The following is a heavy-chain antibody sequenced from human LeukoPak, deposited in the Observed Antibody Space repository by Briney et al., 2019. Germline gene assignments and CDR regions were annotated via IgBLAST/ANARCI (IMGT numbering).Heavy chain of an antibody. V-gene: IGHV3-74*01. CDR2: INSDGGGA. J-gene: IGHJ5*02. CDR3: ARDVPHNWFDT. CDR1: GITFGNNW. Sequence: GGSLRLSCAASGITFGNNWMHWVRQGPGKGLVWMSRINSDGGGAIYADSVKGRFTVSRDNDKNTLYLQMNSLRAEDTAVYYCARDVPHNWFDTWGQGTLVTVSS.